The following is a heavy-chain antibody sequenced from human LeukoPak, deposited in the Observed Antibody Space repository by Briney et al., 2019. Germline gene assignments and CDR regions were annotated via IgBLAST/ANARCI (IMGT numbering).Heavy chain of an antibody. D-gene: IGHD2-15*01. V-gene: IGHV4-39*01. CDR3: ARQASGEVAAIAFDY. CDR1: GGSIISSSYY. J-gene: IGHJ4*02. CDR2: IYYSGST. Sequence: SETLSLTCTVSGGSIISSSYYWGWIRQPPGKGLEWIGSIYYSGSTYYNPSLKSRVTISVDTSKNQFSLKLSSVTAADTAVYYCARQASGEVAAIAFDYWGQGTLVTVSS.